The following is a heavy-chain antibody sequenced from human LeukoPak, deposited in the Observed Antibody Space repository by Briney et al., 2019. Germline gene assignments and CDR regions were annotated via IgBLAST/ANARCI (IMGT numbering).Heavy chain of an antibody. V-gene: IGHV4-59*08. J-gene: IGHJ3*02. CDR3: ARRIGGSYIYGKAWEAFDI. CDR1: GGSISSYY. Sequence: SETLSLTCTVSGGSISSYYWSWIRQPPGKGLEWIGYIYYSGSTNYNPSLKRRVTISVDTSKNQFSLKLSSVTAADTAVYYCARRIGGSYIYGKAWEAFDIWGQGTMVTVSS. CDR2: IYYSGST. D-gene: IGHD1-26*01.